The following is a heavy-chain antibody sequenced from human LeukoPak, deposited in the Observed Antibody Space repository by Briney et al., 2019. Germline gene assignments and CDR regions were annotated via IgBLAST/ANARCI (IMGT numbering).Heavy chain of an antibody. J-gene: IGHJ5*02. V-gene: IGHV4-59*01. D-gene: IGHD5-18*01. CDR2: ISYGNT. CDR3: ARDKAHSYGRYFDP. CDR1: GGSISTYF. Sequence: SETLSLTCSVAGGSISTYFWNWIRQTPRKGLEWIGHISYGNTDYNPSRKSRVTISVDTSKNQFSLKLTSVTAADTAVYYCARDKAHSYGRYFDPWGQGALVIVSS.